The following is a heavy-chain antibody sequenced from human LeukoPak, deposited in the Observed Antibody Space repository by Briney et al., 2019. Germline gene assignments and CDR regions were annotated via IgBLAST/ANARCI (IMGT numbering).Heavy chain of an antibody. CDR2: IYYSGTT. CDR1: GGSISSYY. J-gene: IGHJ4*02. CDR3: ARGEPAFSSGWYTYYFDY. D-gene: IGHD6-19*01. Sequence: SETLSLTCTVSGGSISSYYWSWIRQTPGKGLEWIGYIYYSGTTNYNPSLRSRVAISLDTSKNQFSLKLSSVTAADAAVYYCARGEPAFSSGWYTYYFDYWGQGTLVTVSS. V-gene: IGHV4-59*01.